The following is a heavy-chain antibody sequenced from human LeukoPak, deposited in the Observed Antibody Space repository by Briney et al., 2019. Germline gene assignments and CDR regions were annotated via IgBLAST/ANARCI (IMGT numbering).Heavy chain of an antibody. CDR1: GCTFTSYG. J-gene: IGHJ6*03. CDR3: ARGYCSSTSCRSYYYYYMDV. Sequence: ASVKVSCKASGCTFTSYGISWVRQAPGQGLEWMGWISAYNGNTNYAQKLQGRVTMTTDTSTSTAYMELRSLRSDDTAVYYCARGYCSSTSCRSYYYYYMDVWGKGTTVTVSS. CDR2: ISAYNGNT. V-gene: IGHV1-18*01. D-gene: IGHD2-2*01.